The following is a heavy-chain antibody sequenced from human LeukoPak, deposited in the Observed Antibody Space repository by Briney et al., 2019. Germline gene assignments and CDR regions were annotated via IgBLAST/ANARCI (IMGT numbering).Heavy chain of an antibody. Sequence: PGGSLRLSCAASGFTFSSYAMSWVRQAPGKGLEWVSAISGSGGSTCYADSVKGRFTISRDNSKNTLYLQMNSLRAEDTAVYYCAKERPAPTTGAASTFDYWGQGTLVTVSS. J-gene: IGHJ4*02. CDR3: AKERPAPTTGAASTFDY. CDR2: ISGSGGST. CDR1: GFTFSSYA. D-gene: IGHD6-13*01. V-gene: IGHV3-23*01.